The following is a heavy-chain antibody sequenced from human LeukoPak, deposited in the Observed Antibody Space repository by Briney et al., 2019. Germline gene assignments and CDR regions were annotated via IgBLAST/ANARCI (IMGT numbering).Heavy chain of an antibody. D-gene: IGHD3-10*01. J-gene: IGHJ4*02. V-gene: IGHV4-39*01. CDR1: GGPIISSSYY. Sequence: SETLSLTCTVSGGPIISSSYYWGWIRQPPGRGLEWIGNIYYSGNPYYNPSLKSRVTISVDTSKNQFSLKLSSVTAADTAVYYCARHENGDNYFDNWGQGTLVSVSA. CDR3: ARHENGDNYFDN. CDR2: IYYSGNP.